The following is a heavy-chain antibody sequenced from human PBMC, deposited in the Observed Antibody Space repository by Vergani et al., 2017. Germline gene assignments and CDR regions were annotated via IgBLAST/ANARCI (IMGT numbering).Heavy chain of an antibody. J-gene: IGHJ4*02. CDR3: ARQPLSGYDSSGYYFDY. V-gene: IGHV5-51*01. CDR1: GYSFTSYW. Sequence: EVQLVQSGAEVKTPGESLKISCKGSGYSFTSYWIGWVRQMPGKGLEWMGIIYPGDSDTRYSPSFQGQVTISADKSISTAYLQWSSLKASDTAMYYCARQPLSGYDSSGYYFDYWGQGTLVTVSS. D-gene: IGHD3-22*01. CDR2: IYPGDSDT.